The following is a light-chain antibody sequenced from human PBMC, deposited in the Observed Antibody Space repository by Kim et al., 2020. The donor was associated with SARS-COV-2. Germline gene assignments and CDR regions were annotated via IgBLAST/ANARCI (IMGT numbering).Light chain of an antibody. Sequence: LSPGERATLSCRASQTVTSPYFAWYQHRPGQAPRLLIYGISTRATGIPDRFSGSGSETAFTLTISRLEPEDFAVYYCQQYGSSPLTFGGGTKVDIK. J-gene: IGKJ4*01. CDR3: QQYGSSPLT. CDR2: GIS. CDR1: QTVTSPY. V-gene: IGKV3-20*01.